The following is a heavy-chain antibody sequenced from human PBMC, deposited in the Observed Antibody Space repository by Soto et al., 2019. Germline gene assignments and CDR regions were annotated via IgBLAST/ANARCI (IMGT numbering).Heavy chain of an antibody. V-gene: IGHV3-15*07. CDR3: TTYCSSTSCPLGSYYYYGMDV. D-gene: IGHD2-2*01. CDR2: IKSKTDGGTT. Sequence: EVQLVESGGGLVKPGGSLRLSCAASGFTFSNAWMNWVRQAPGKGLEWVGRIKSKTDGGTTDYAAPVKGRFTISRDDSKNTLYLQMNSLKTEDTAVYYCTTYCSSTSCPLGSYYYYGMDVWGQGTTVTVSS. J-gene: IGHJ6*02. CDR1: GFTFSNAW.